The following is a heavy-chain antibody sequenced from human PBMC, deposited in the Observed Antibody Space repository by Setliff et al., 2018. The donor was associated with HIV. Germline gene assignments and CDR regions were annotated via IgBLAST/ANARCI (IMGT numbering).Heavy chain of an antibody. CDR1: GGTFSSYP. J-gene: IGHJ6*03. D-gene: IGHD3-22*01. CDR2: IIPIFGTT. CDR3: ARGRNHDSSGYGDYYYYMDV. V-gene: IGHV1-69*13. Sequence: ASVKVSCKASGGTFSSYPISWVRQAPGQGLEWMGGIIPIFGTTHYAQKFQGRVTVTADESTSTAYMQLSSLRSDDTAVYYCARGRNHDSSGYGDYYYYMDVWGKGTTVTVSS.